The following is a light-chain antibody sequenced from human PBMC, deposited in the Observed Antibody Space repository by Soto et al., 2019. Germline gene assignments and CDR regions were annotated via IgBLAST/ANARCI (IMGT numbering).Light chain of an antibody. CDR2: EVN. J-gene: IGLJ1*01. CDR3: SSYAGRSNV. V-gene: IGLV2-8*01. Sequence: QSVLTQPPSASGSPGQSVAISCTGTSSDVGGYNTVSWYQHHPGKAPKLMIYEVNKRPSGVPDRFSGSKSGNTASLTVSGLQAEDEADYYCSSYAGRSNVFGTGTKLTVL. CDR1: SSDVGGYNT.